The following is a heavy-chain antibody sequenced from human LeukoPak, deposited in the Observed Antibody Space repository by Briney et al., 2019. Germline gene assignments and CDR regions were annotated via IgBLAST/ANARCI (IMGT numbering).Heavy chain of an antibody. D-gene: IGHD6-19*01. CDR1: GGFFRGYY. CDR2: INHSGST. CDR3: ASSGWYRGY. V-gene: IGHV4-34*01. J-gene: IGHJ4*02. Sequence: SETLSLTCAVYGGFFRGYYWSWIRQPPGKGLEWIGEINHSGSTTYNPSLKSRATISIDTPKNQFSLKVTSVTAADTAVYYCASSGWYRGYWGQGTLVTVSS.